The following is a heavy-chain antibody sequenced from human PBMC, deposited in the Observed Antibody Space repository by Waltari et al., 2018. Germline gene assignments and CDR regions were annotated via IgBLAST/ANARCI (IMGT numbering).Heavy chain of an antibody. Sequence: QVQLVQSGAEVKKPGASVKVSCKASGYTFTSYGISWVRQAPGQGLEWMGWISAYNGNTNYAQKLQGRVTMTTDTSTSTAYMELRSLRSDDTAVYYCAREQPTTIFGVVIPSSYGMDVWGQGTTVTVSS. D-gene: IGHD3-3*01. CDR3: AREQPTTIFGVVIPSSYGMDV. CDR2: ISAYNGNT. V-gene: IGHV1-18*01. J-gene: IGHJ6*02. CDR1: GYTFTSYG.